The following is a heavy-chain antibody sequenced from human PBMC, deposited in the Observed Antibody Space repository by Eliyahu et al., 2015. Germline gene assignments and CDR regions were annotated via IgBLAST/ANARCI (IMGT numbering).Heavy chain of an antibody. CDR3: AKDIGHGGGVSLARGFDY. J-gene: IGHJ4*02. V-gene: IGHV3-9*01. Sequence: EVQLVESGGGLVQPGRSLRLSXAASGFSFXDYAXHWVRQGPGKGLEWVSGISWNSGSIVYADSVKGRFTISRDNAKNSLYLQLSSLRADDTALYYCAKDIGHGGGVSLARGFDYWGQGTLVTVSS. CDR1: GFSFXDYA. D-gene: IGHD3-16*01. CDR2: ISWNSGSI.